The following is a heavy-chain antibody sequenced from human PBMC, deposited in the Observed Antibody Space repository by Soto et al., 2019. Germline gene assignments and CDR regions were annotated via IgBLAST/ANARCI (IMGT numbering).Heavy chain of an antibody. D-gene: IGHD2-21*02. V-gene: IGHV4-39*01. J-gene: IGHJ5*02. Sequence: SETLSLTCTVSGGSISSSSYYWGWIRQPPGKGLEWIGSIYYSGSTYYNPSLKSRVTISVDTSKNQFSLKLSSVTAADTAVYYCARQVAVVTPDNWFDPWGQGTLVTVSS. CDR3: ARQVAVVTPDNWFDP. CDR2: IYYSGST. CDR1: GGSISSSSYY.